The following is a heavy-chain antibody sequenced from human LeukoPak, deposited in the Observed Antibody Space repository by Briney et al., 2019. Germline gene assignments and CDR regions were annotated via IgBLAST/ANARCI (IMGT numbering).Heavy chain of an antibody. V-gene: IGHV3-66*01. Sequence: WGSLRLSCAASGFTVSSNYMSWVRQTPGKGLEWVSVINSGGSTYYADSVKGRFTISRDNSRNTLYLQMNSLRTEDTAVYYCAREGYGDSYFDYWGQGTLVTVSS. CDR2: INSGGST. D-gene: IGHD4-17*01. CDR1: GFTVSSNY. J-gene: IGHJ4*02. CDR3: AREGYGDSYFDY.